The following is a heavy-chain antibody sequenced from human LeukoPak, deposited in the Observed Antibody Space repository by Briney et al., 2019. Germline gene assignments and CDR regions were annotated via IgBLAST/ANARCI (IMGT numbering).Heavy chain of an antibody. Sequence: PSETLSLTCAVYGGSFSGYYWSWIRQPPGKGLEWIGEINHSGSTNYNPSLKSRVTISVDTSKNQFSLKLSSVTAADTAMYYCARFGTGMHFFYFDSWGQGTLVTVSS. CDR2: INHSGST. V-gene: IGHV4-34*01. CDR3: ARFGTGMHFFYFDS. J-gene: IGHJ4*02. CDR1: GGSFSGYY. D-gene: IGHD3-16*01.